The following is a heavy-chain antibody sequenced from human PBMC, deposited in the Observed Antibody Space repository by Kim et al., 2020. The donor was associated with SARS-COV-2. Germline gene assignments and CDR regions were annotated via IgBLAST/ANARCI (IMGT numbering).Heavy chain of an antibody. CDR2: IYSSGST. D-gene: IGHD3-10*01. J-gene: IGHJ6*02. V-gene: IGHV4-59*01. CDR1: GGPISSYY. Sequence: SETLSLTCSVSGGPISSYYWSWIRQPPGKGLEWIGSIYSSGSTNYNPSLKSRVTISVDTSKNQFSLKLSSVSAADTAVYYCARFNYGSGSYYSSSYYYGVDVWGQGTTVTVSS. CDR3: ARFNYGSGSYYSSSYYYGVDV.